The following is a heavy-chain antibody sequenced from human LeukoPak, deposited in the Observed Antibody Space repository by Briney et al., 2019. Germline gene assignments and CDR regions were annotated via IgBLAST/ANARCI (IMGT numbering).Heavy chain of an antibody. V-gene: IGHV4-59*08. D-gene: IGHD5-18*01. CDR3: ARLYGYTYGHGGMDV. J-gene: IGHJ6*02. Sequence: SETLSLTCTVSGGSINNYYWSRIRQPPGEGLEWIGYTHDSGTTNYNPSLKTRVTISVGTSKIQFSLNLTSVTAADTAVYYCARLYGYTYGHGGMDVWGQGTTVTVSS. CDR2: THDSGTT. CDR1: GGSINNYY.